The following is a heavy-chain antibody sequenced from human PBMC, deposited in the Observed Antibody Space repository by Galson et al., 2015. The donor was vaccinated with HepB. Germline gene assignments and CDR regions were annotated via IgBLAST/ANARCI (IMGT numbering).Heavy chain of an antibody. CDR1: GFTFSDFY. J-gene: IGHJ4*02. CDR3: ARGPRVPDY. Sequence: SLRLSCAASGFTFSDFYMSWIRQAPGKGLEWVSYISSSATYTMYADSVKGRFTISRDNAKNSLYLQMNSLRAEDTAVYYCARGPRVPDYWGQGTLVTVSS. D-gene: IGHD3-10*01. V-gene: IGHV3-11*06. CDR2: ISSSATYT.